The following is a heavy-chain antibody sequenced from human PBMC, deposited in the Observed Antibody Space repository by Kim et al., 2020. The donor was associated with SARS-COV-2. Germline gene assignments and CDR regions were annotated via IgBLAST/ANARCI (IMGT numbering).Heavy chain of an antibody. CDR3: AKGTTSTTYSATDY. V-gene: IGHV3-23*01. J-gene: IGHJ4*02. Sequence: AESVKGRLTISRENSKNTLSLQMNSLRAEDTAVYYCAKGTTSTTYSATDYWGQGTLVTVSS. D-gene: IGHD2-2*01.